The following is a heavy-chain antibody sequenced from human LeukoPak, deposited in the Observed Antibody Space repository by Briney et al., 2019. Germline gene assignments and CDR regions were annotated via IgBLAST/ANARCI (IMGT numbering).Heavy chain of an antibody. V-gene: IGHV4-30-2*01. CDR2: IYHSGST. CDR3: ARASDFWSGYKRGAGFDP. Sequence: PSETLSLTCAVSGGSISSGGYSWSWIRQPPAKGLEWIGSIYHSGSTYYNPSLKSRVTISVDRSKNQFSLKLSSVTAADTAVYYCARASDFWSGYKRGAGFDPWGQGTLVTVSS. J-gene: IGHJ5*02. D-gene: IGHD3-3*01. CDR1: GGSISSGGYS.